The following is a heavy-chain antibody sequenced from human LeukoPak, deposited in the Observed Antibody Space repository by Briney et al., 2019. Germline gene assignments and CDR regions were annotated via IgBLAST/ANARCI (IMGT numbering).Heavy chain of an antibody. D-gene: IGHD3-10*01. Sequence: GGSLRLSCVASGLTFSNSAMTWVRQGPGKGLEWVSSISGETNNTYYSDSVKGRLTVSRDNSKNTVFLQMNDLTIEDTAIYYCAKRYSDGGFDPWGQGTLVTVSS. CDR2: ISGETNNT. J-gene: IGHJ5*02. CDR1: GLTFSNSA. CDR3: AKRYSDGGFDP. V-gene: IGHV3-23*01.